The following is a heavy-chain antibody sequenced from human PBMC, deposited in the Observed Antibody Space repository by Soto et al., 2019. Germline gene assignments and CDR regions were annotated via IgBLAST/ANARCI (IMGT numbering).Heavy chain of an antibody. CDR3: ARELVVVVAATTLAYGMDV. V-gene: IGHV4-4*07. CDR1: GGSISSYY. CDR2: SYTSGST. D-gene: IGHD2-15*01. J-gene: IGHJ6*02. Sequence: SETLSLTCIVSGGSISSYYWSWIRQPTGKGLEWVGSSYTSGSTNYNPSLKSRVTMSVDTSKTQFSLKLSSVTAADTAVYYCARELVVVVAATTLAYGMDVWGQGTTVTVSS.